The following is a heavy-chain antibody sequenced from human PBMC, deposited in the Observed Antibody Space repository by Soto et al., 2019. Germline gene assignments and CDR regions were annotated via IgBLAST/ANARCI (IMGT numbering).Heavy chain of an antibody. V-gene: IGHV3-30-3*01. D-gene: IGHD3-9*01. CDR1: GFTFSSYA. CDR3: ARDLGGGSARGEGTKYYDLLTGSLDYYYGMDV. CDR2: ISYDGSNK. J-gene: IGHJ6*02. Sequence: QVQLVESGGGVVQPGRSLRLSCAASGFTFSSYAMHWVRQAPGKGLEWVAVISYDGSNKYYADSVKGRFTISRDNSKNTLYLQMSRLRAEDTAVYYCARDLGGGSARGEGTKYYDLLTGSLDYYYGMDVWGQGTTVTVSS.